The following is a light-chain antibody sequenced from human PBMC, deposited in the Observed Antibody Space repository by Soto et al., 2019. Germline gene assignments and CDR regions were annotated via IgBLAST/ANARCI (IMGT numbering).Light chain of an antibody. CDR3: QQRRNWPPT. J-gene: IGKJ1*01. CDR1: QSVSSY. CDR2: DAS. V-gene: IGKV3-11*01. Sequence: ILLTQSPATLSLSPGERATLSCRASQSVSSYLAWYQQKPGQAPRLLIYDASNRATGIPARFSGSGSGTDFTLTISSLEPEDFAIYYCQQRRNWPPTFGQGTKVDIK.